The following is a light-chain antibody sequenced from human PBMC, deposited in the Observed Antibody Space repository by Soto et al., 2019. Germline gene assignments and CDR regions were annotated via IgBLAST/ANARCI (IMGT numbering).Light chain of an antibody. V-gene: IGKV1-39*01. CDR3: QQSYSTPPT. Sequence: DIQMTQSPASLSASVGDRVTISCRASQSIGRNLNWYQQKPGKAPTLLMFTSSNLQSGVPSRFSGSGSGTDFILTISSLQPEDSATYYCQQSYSTPPTFGQGTKVDIK. CDR1: QSIGRN. J-gene: IGKJ1*01. CDR2: TSS.